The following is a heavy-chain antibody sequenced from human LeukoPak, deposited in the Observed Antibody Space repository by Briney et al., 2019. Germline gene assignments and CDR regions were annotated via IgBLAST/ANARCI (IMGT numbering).Heavy chain of an antibody. CDR2: IRYDGSDK. J-gene: IGHJ3*02. CDR1: GSTFSGSG. Sequence: PGGSLRLSCAASGSTFSGSGMHWVRRAPGKGLEWVAFIRYDGSDKYYADSVKGRFTISRDNSKNTLYLQMNSLRAEDTAVYYCAKDPHLGYCSSTSCYEVAFHIWGQGTMVTVSS. D-gene: IGHD2-2*01. V-gene: IGHV3-30*02. CDR3: AKDPHLGYCSSTSCYEVAFHI.